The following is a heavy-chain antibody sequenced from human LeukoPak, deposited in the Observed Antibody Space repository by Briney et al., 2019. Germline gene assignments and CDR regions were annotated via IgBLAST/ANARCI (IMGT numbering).Heavy chain of an antibody. CDR1: GGSFSGYY. J-gene: IGHJ6*02. CDR3: ARAPYISLAGWYYGMDV. Sequence: SETLSLTCAVYGGSFSGYYWSWIRQPPGKGLEWIGEINHSGSTNYNPSLKSRVTISVDTSKNQFSLKLSSVTAAGTAVYYCARAPYISLAGWYYGMDVWGQGTTVTVSS. D-gene: IGHD3-3*02. V-gene: IGHV4-34*01. CDR2: INHSGST.